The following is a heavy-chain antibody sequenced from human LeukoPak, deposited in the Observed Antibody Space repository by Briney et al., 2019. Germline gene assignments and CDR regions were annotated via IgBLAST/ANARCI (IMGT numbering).Heavy chain of an antibody. Sequence: PGGSLRLSCAASGFTFSSYAMTWVRQATGKGLEWVSAISGSGGSTYYADSVKGRFTISRDNSKNTLYLQMNSLRAEDTAVYYCAKDFPDYDFWSGISQPPYWGQGTLVTVSS. V-gene: IGHV3-23*01. D-gene: IGHD3-3*01. CDR1: GFTFSSYA. CDR3: AKDFPDYDFWSGISQPPY. J-gene: IGHJ4*02. CDR2: ISGSGGST.